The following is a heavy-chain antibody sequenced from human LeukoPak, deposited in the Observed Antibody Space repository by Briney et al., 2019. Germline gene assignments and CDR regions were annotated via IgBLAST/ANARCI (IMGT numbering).Heavy chain of an antibody. CDR2: IYHDGSDT. D-gene: IGHD1-7*01. Sequence: PGESLKISCKGSGDTFTDTYIAWVRQVAGKGLEGVGIIYHDGSDTRYSPSFEGQVTISVDHSIRTAYLQWTSLKTSDTAMYYCARFLHGNSLDYWGQGALVTVSS. J-gene: IGHJ4*02. V-gene: IGHV5-51*01. CDR1: GDTFTDTY. CDR3: ARFLHGNSLDY.